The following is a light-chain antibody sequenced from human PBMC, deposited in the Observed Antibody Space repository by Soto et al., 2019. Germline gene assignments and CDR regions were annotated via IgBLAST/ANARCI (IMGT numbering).Light chain of an antibody. CDR3: QQYGNSPYT. CDR2: DAS. V-gene: IGKV3-20*01. CDR1: QSVSTNY. J-gene: IGKJ2*01. Sequence: EIVLTQSPATLSLSPGERATLSCRASQSVSTNYLAWYQQKPGQAPRLLIYDASTRATGIPDRFSGSGSGTDFTLTISRLEPEDFAVYYCQQYGNSPYTFGQGTNLEIK.